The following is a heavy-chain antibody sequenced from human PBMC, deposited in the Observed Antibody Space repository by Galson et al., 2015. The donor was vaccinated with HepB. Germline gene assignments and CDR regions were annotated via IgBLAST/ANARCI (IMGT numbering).Heavy chain of an antibody. Sequence: SLRLSCAASGFTFSSYAMHWVRQAPGKGLEYVSAISSNGGSTYYADSVKGRFTISRDNSKNTLYLQMSSLRAEDTAVYYCVKDGGTVLGYCSGGSCPYYSGMDVWGQGTTVTVSS. CDR1: GFTFSSYA. CDR3: VKDGGTVLGYCSGGSCPYYSGMDV. CDR2: ISSNGGST. V-gene: IGHV3-64D*06. J-gene: IGHJ6*02. D-gene: IGHD2-15*01.